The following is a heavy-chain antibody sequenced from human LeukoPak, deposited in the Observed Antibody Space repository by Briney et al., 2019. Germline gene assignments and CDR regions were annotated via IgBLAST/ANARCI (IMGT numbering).Heavy chain of an antibody. V-gene: IGHV3-21*01. CDR1: GFTFSDYN. CDR3: ARDERSSSSWYGGWSYYYYMDV. D-gene: IGHD6-13*01. Sequence: GGSLRLSCAASGFTFSDYNMNWVRQSPEKGLEWVSSITSGTTYIYYADSMRGRFTLSRDNAKNSLYLQMNSLRAEDTAVYYCARDERSSSSWYGGWSYYYYMDVWGKGTTVTVSS. J-gene: IGHJ6*03. CDR2: ITSGTTYI.